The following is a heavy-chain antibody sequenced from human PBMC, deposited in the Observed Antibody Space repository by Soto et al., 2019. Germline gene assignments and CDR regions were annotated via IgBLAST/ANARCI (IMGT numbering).Heavy chain of an antibody. CDR3: AKDIGLYSSSWTSWYFDY. CDR1: GFTFDDYA. J-gene: IGHJ4*02. Sequence: GGSLRLSCAASGFTFDDYAMHWVRQAPGKGLEWVSGISWNSGSIGYADSVKGRFTISRDNAKNSLYLQMNSLRAEDTALYYCAKDIGLYSSSWTSWYFDYWGQGTLVTVSS. V-gene: IGHV3-9*01. D-gene: IGHD6-13*01. CDR2: ISWNSGSI.